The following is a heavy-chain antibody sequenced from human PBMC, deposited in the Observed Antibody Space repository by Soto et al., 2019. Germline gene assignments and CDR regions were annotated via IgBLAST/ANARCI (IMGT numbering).Heavy chain of an antibody. CDR2: ISYDGSNK. Sequence: QVQLVESGGGVVQPGRSLRLSCAASGFTFSSYGMHWVRQAPGKGLEWVAVISYDGSNKYYADSVKGRFTISRDNSKNTLYLQMYSLRADDTAVYYCAKNKDIAARADDACDIWGQGTIVAVCS. J-gene: IGHJ3*02. CDR1: GFTFSSYG. V-gene: IGHV3-30*18. CDR3: AKNKDIAARADDACDI. D-gene: IGHD6-6*01.